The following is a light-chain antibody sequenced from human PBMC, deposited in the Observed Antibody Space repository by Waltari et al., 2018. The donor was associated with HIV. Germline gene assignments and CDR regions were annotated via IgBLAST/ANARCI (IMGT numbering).Light chain of an antibody. J-gene: IGLJ3*02. V-gene: IGLV2-23*02. CDR2: EVS. CDR1: SSDVGMYNL. CDR3: CSYAVSSTFV. Sequence: QTALTQPASVSGSPGQSITISCTGTSSDVGMYNLVSWYQQHPAKAPKLMIYEVSKRPSGVSNRLSGSKSGNPASLTISGLQGEDEADYYCCSYAVSSTFVFGGGTKLTVL.